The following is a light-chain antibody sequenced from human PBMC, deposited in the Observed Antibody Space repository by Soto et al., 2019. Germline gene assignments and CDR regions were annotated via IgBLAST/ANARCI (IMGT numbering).Light chain of an antibody. CDR3: AAWDDSLNAPV. J-gene: IGLJ2*01. V-gene: IGLV1-36*01. Sequence: QSVLTQPPSVSEAPRQRVTISCSGSSSNIGNNTVNWYQQLPGKAPKLLVFYDDVLPSGVSDRFSGSKSGTSASLAISGLQSEDEAGYYCAAWDDSLNAPVFGGGTKLTVL. CDR1: SSNIGNNT. CDR2: YDD.